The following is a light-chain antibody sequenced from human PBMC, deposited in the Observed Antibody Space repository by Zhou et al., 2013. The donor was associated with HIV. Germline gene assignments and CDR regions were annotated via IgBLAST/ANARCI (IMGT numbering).Light chain of an antibody. Sequence: DIQMTQSPSSLSASVGDRVSISCRTSLSIRRSLNWYQQKPGQTPKLLIFHVSNLLDGVSPRFNGSGSGTDVHSHDRPSATRRFATYYCQQTYSIHATFGGGTKVDMK. CDR1: LSIRRS. CDR3: QQTYSIHAT. J-gene: IGKJ4*01. V-gene: IGKV1-39*01. CDR2: HVS.